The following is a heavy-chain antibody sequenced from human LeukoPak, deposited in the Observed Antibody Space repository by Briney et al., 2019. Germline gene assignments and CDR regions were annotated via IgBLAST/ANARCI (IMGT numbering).Heavy chain of an antibody. J-gene: IGHJ5*02. CDR1: GFTFSSYE. V-gene: IGHV3-48*03. Sequence: PGGSLRLSCAASGFTFSSYEMNWVRQAPGKGLEWVSYISSSGSTIYYADSVKGRFTISRDNAKNSLYLQMNSLRAEDTAVYYCARDQNWNGRVHGWFDPWGQGTLVTVSS. D-gene: IGHD1-1*01. CDR3: ARDQNWNGRVHGWFDP. CDR2: ISSSGSTI.